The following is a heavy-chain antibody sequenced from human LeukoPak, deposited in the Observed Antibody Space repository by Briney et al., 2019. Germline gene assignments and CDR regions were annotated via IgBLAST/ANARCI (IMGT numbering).Heavy chain of an antibody. Sequence: GGSLRLSCAASGFTFSNAWMNWVRQAPGKGLEWVSYISSSSSTIYYADSVKGRFTISRDNAKNSLYLQMNSLRDEDTAVYYCARGRQQWVHGMDVWGQGTTVTVSS. CDR1: GFTFSNAW. J-gene: IGHJ6*02. D-gene: IGHD6-19*01. V-gene: IGHV3-48*02. CDR2: ISSSSSTI. CDR3: ARGRQQWVHGMDV.